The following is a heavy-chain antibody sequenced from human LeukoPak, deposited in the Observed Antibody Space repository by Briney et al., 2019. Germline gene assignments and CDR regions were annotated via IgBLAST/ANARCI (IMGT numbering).Heavy chain of an antibody. J-gene: IGHJ4*02. Sequence: NTSETLSLTCAVYGGSFSGYYWIWIRQPPAKGLEWIGDINHSGITNYNPSLKSRVTISVDTSKNQFSLKLSSLTAADTAVYYCARVGREGYNFHYWGQGTLVTVSS. CDR2: INHSGIT. CDR3: ARVGREGYNFHY. CDR1: GGSFSGYY. D-gene: IGHD5-24*01. V-gene: IGHV4-34*01.